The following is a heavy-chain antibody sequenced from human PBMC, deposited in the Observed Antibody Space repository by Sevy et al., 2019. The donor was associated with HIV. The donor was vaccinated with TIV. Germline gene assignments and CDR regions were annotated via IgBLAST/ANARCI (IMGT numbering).Heavy chain of an antibody. CDR3: ARGASLYSSSIIEYDY. CDR1: GYTFTFYD. D-gene: IGHD6-6*01. J-gene: IGHJ4*02. CDR2: MNPNSGNT. Sequence: ASVKVSCKASGYTFTFYDINWVRQATGQGLEWVGWMNPNSGNTGYAQKFQGRVTMTRNTSISTAYMELSGLRSEDTAVFYCARGASLYSSSIIEYDYWGQGTLVTVSS. V-gene: IGHV1-8*01.